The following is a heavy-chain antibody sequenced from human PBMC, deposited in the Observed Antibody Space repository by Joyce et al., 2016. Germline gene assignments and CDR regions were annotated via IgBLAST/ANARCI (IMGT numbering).Heavy chain of an antibody. Sequence: QLQLQESGPRLVKPSETLSLTCTVSGDSVTRGSYYWGWIRQPPGKGLEWIGSMFYGGKTHYNPSLQSRVIMSVDASNNVFALSLTSVTAADTATYYCVRVRGYDFFSSWSQGTMITVSS. CDR3: VRVRGYDFFSS. CDR2: MFYGGKT. V-gene: IGHV4-39*07. J-gene: IGHJ4*02. D-gene: IGHD3-3*01. CDR1: GDSVTRGSYY.